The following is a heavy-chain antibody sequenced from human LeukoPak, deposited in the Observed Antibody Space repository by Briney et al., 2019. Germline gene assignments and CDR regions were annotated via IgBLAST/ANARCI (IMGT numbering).Heavy chain of an antibody. J-gene: IGHJ4*02. D-gene: IGHD6-25*01. CDR1: GFTFSSYW. CDR2: IKQDGSDK. V-gene: IGHV3-7*01. CDR3: ARTIESGSHDY. Sequence: GGSLRLSCAASGFTFSSYWMSWVRQAPGKGLEWVACIKQDGSDKYYVDSVKGRFTISRDNAKNSLFLQMNSLRGEDTALYYCARTIESGSHDYWGQGTLVTVYS.